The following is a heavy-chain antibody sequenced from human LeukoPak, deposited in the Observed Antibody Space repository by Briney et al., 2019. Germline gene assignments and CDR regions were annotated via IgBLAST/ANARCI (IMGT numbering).Heavy chain of an antibody. CDR1: GGTFSSYA. CDR3: ARSMATIPHFDY. J-gene: IGHJ4*02. Sequence: GASVKVSCKASGGTFSSYAISWVRQAPGQGLEWMGGIIPIFGTANYAQKFQGRVTIAADESTSTAYMELSSLRSEDTAAYYCARSMATIPHFDYWGQGTLVTVSS. V-gene: IGHV1-69*13. CDR2: IIPIFGTA. D-gene: IGHD5-24*01.